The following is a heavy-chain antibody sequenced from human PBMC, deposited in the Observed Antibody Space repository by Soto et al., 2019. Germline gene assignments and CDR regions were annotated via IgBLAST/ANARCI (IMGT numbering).Heavy chain of an antibody. CDR1: GFTFSSYG. CDR2: ISYDGSNK. D-gene: IGHD3-22*01. Sequence: GGSLRLSCAAPGFTFSSYGMHWVRQAPGKGLEWVAVISYDGSNKYYADSVKGRFTISRDNSKNTLYLQMNSLRAEDTAVYYCAKDWGTYDSSGYIDYWGQGTLVTVSS. V-gene: IGHV3-30*18. CDR3: AKDWGTYDSSGYIDY. J-gene: IGHJ4*02.